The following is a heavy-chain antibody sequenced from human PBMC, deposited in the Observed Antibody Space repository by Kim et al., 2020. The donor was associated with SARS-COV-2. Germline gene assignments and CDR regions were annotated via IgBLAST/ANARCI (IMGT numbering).Heavy chain of an antibody. J-gene: IGHJ4*02. V-gene: IGHV3-23*01. Sequence: VKGRFTISRDNSKNTLYLQMNSLRAEDTAVYYCAKDFLWFGDHPGDYFDYWGQGTLVTVSS. D-gene: IGHD3-10*01. CDR3: AKDFLWFGDHPGDYFDY.